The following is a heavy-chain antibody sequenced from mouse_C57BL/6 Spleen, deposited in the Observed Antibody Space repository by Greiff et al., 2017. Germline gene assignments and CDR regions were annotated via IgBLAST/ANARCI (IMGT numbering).Heavy chain of an antibody. CDR3: ARREVAGDSY. CDR2: IDPSDSYT. V-gene: IGHV1-50*01. D-gene: IGHD1-1*01. CDR1: GYTFTSYW. Sequence: QVQLQQPGAELVKPGASVKLSCKASGYTFTSYWMQWVKQRPGQGLEWIGEIDPSDSYTNYNQEFKGKATLTVDTSSSTAYMQLSSLTSEDSAVYYCARREVAGDSYWGQGTLVTVSA. J-gene: IGHJ3*01.